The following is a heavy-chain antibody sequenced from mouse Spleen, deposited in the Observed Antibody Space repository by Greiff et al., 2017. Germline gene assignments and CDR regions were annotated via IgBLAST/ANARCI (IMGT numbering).Heavy chain of an antibody. CDR2: IDPSDSYT. D-gene: IGHD1-1*01. J-gene: IGHJ2*01. CDR3: AREGYGSSSNYFDY. V-gene: IGHV1-59*01. CDR1: GYTFTSYW. Sequence: QVQLQQPGAELVRPGTSVKLSCKASGYTFTSYWMHWVKQRPGQGLEWIGVIDPSDSYTNYNQKFKGKATLTVDTSSSTAYMQLSSLTSEDSAVYYCAREGYGSSSNYFDYWGQGTTLTVSS.